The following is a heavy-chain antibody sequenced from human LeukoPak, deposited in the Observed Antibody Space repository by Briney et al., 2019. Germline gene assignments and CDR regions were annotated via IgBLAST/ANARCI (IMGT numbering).Heavy chain of an antibody. CDR1: GYSFTSYW. CDR2: IYPGDSDT. J-gene: IGHJ4*02. Sequence: GESLKISCKGSGYSFTSYWIGWVRQMPGKGLEWMGIIYPGDSDTRYSPSFQGQVTISADKSISTTYLQWSSLQASDTAMYYCARRLCSSSCYMDYWGQGTLVTVSS. D-gene: IGHD2-2*02. CDR3: ARRLCSSSCYMDY. V-gene: IGHV5-51*01.